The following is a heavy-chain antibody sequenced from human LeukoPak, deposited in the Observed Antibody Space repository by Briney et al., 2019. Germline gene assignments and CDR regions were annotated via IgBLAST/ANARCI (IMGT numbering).Heavy chain of an antibody. CDR3: ARGGTSYGGYLGY. Sequence: PGGSLRLSCAASGFTFSDYSMNWVRQAPGKGLEWVSSISDDSNYIYYADSVKGRFTISRDNAKNSLYLQMNSLRAEDTAVYYCARGGTSYGGYLGYWGQGTLVTVSS. CDR1: GFTFSDYS. V-gene: IGHV3-21*01. CDR2: ISDDSNYI. D-gene: IGHD5-12*01. J-gene: IGHJ4*02.